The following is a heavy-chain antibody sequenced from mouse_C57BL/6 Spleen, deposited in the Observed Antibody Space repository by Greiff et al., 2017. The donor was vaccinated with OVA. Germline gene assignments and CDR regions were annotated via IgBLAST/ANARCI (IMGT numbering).Heavy chain of an antibody. CDR3: ARGRKVIYYGNWYFDG. CDR2: INPNYGTT. CDR1: GYSFTDYN. Sequence: VQLKESGPELVKPGASVKISCKASGYSFTDYNMNWVKQSNGKSLEWIGVINPNYGTTSYNQKFKGKATLTVDQSSSTAYMQLNSLTSEDSAVYYCARGRKVIYYGNWYFDGWGTGTTVTVSS. D-gene: IGHD2-1*01. V-gene: IGHV1-39*01. J-gene: IGHJ1*03.